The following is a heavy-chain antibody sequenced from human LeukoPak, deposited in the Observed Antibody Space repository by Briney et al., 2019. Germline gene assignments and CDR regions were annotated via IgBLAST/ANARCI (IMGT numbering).Heavy chain of an antibody. V-gene: IGHV4-31*03. CDR1: GGSISSGGYY. CDR3: ARDRRLGYCSSTSCTYNWFDP. CDR2: IYYSGST. Sequence: SETLSLTCTVSGGSISSGGYYWSWIRQHPGKGLEWIGYIYYSGSTYYNPSLKSRVTISVDTSKNQFSLKLSSVTAADTAVYYCARDRRLGYCSSTSCTYNWFDPWGQGTLVTVSS. D-gene: IGHD2-2*01. J-gene: IGHJ5*02.